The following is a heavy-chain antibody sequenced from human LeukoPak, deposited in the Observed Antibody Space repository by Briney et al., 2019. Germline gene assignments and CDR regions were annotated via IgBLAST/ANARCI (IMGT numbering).Heavy chain of an antibody. Sequence: GASVKVSCKASGGTFSSYAISWVRQTPGQGLEWMGGIIPIFGTANYAQKFQGRVTITADESTSTAYMELSSLRSEDTAVYYCAREHMVRGVMRLGHWGQGTLVTVSS. CDR1: GGTFSSYA. V-gene: IGHV1-69*13. CDR2: IIPIFGTA. J-gene: IGHJ5*02. CDR3: AREHMVRGVMRLGH. D-gene: IGHD3-10*01.